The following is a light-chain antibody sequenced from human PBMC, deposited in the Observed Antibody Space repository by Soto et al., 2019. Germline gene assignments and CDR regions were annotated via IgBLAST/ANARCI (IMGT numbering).Light chain of an antibody. V-gene: IGLV2-14*03. CDR3: TSYTRSDTVI. Sequence: QSALTQPASVSGSPGQAITIACTGTTSDVGGYNYVSWYQQHPGRAPKLMIYDVDNRPSGVSDRFSGSKSGNTASLTISGLQADDEADYYCTSYTRSDTVIFGGVTKLTVL. J-gene: IGLJ2*01. CDR1: TSDVGGYNY. CDR2: DVD.